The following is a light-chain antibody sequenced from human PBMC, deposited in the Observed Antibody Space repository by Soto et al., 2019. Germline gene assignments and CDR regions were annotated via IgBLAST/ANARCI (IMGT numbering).Light chain of an antibody. CDR3: HQRSNWPT. J-gene: IGKJ3*01. CDR1: QSVSSN. V-gene: IGKV3-15*01. Sequence: EIVMTQSPATLSVSPGERATLSCRASQSVSSNLAWYQQKPGQAPRLLIYGASTRASGVPARFSGSGSGTEFTLTISSLQSEDFAVYYCHQRSNWPTFGPGTKVDIK. CDR2: GAS.